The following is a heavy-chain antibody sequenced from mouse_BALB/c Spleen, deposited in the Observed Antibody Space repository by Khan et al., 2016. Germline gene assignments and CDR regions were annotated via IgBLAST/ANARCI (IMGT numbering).Heavy chain of an antibody. CDR1: EYTFTNYG. Sequence: QIQLVQPGPELKKPGETIKISCKASEYTFTNYGMNWVKQAPGKGLKWMGWIKTKTGEPKYAEEFKGRFTFSLEDSARTAYLPTNNHKNDDSATNCCARTSAYPYYAKDYWGQRTSGTVSS. CDR2: IKTKTGEP. V-gene: IGHV9-3*02. CDR3: ARTSAYPYYAKDY. J-gene: IGHJ4*01. D-gene: IGHD6-1*01.